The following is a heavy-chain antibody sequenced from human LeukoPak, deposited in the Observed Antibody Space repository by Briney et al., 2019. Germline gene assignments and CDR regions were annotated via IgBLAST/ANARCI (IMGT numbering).Heavy chain of an antibody. Sequence: ASVKVSCKASGGTFSSYAISWVRQAPGQGLEWMGGIIPIFGTANYAQKFQGRVTITADKSTSTAYMELSSLRSEGTAVYYCARDRRTAFDYWGQGTLVTVSS. CDR1: GGTFSSYA. D-gene: IGHD1/OR15-1a*01. V-gene: IGHV1-69*06. CDR3: ARDRRTAFDY. CDR2: IIPIFGTA. J-gene: IGHJ4*02.